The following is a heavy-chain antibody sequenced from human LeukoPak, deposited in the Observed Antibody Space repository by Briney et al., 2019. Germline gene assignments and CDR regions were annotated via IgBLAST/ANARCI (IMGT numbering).Heavy chain of an antibody. CDR1: GYTFTGYY. J-gene: IGHJ6*03. CDR3: ARVKIVGATYYYYYYMDV. Sequence: ASVKVSCKASGYTFTGYYMHWVRQAPGQGLEWMGWINPNSGGTNYAQKFQGRVTMTRDTSISTAYMELSRLRSDDTAVYYCARVKIVGATYYYYYYMDVWGKGTTVTISS. CDR2: INPNSGGT. V-gene: IGHV1-2*02. D-gene: IGHD1-26*01.